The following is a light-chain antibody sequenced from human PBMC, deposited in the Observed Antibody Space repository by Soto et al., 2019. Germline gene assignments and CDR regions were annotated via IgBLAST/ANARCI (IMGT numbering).Light chain of an antibody. V-gene: IGKV1-5*01. CDR1: QGISGW. CDR2: DAS. J-gene: IGKJ1*01. CDR3: QQYNSYWT. Sequence: DIRMTQSPSTLSASVADRVTITCRASQGISGWLAWYQKKPGKAPKLMIYDASSLESGVHTMISSSAAGTEFTITISSVRHDDFANYYCQQYNSYWTLGQGTKVDI.